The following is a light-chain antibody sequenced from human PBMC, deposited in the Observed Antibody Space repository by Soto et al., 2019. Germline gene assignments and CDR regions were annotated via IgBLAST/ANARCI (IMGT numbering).Light chain of an antibody. CDR1: SSDVGGYNY. CDR3: SSYAGSNNLV. V-gene: IGLV2-8*01. CDR2: EVT. J-gene: IGLJ3*02. Sequence: QSVLTQPPSASGSPGQSVTISCTGTSSDVGGYNYVSWYHQHPGKAPKLMIYEVTKRPSGVPDRFSGSKSGNTASLTVSGLQAEDEANYFCSSYAGSNNLVFGGGTQLTVL.